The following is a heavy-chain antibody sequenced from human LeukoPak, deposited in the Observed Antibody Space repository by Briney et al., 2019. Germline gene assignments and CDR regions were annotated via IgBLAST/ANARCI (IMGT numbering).Heavy chain of an antibody. J-gene: IGHJ4*02. V-gene: IGHV1-18*01. Sequence: GASVKVSCKASGYTFTSYVISWVRQAPGQGLEWMGWISAYNGNTHYAQKLQRRVTMTTETSTSTAYMELRSLRSDDTAVYYCARGGIPMIVGYDYFDYWGQGTLVTVSS. CDR1: GYTFTSYV. CDR3: ARGGIPMIVGYDYFDY. D-gene: IGHD3-22*01. CDR2: ISAYNGNT.